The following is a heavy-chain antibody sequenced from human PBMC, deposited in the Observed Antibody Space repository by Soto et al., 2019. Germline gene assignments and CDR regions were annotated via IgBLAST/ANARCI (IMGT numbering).Heavy chain of an antibody. V-gene: IGHV3-33*01. D-gene: IGHD6-19*01. CDR2: IWYDGSNK. CDR1: GFTFSSYG. J-gene: IGHJ6*02. CDR3: ARRYSSGWSHYYYYYGMDV. Sequence: QVQLVESGGGVVQPGRSLRLSCAASGFTFSSYGMHWVRQAPGKGLEWVAVIWYDGSNKYYADSVKGRFTISRDNSKKTLYLQMNSLRAEDTAVYYCARRYSSGWSHYYYYYGMDVWGQGTTVTVSS.